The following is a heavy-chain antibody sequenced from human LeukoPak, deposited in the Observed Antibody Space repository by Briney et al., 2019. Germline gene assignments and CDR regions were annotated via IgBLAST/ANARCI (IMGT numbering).Heavy chain of an antibody. V-gene: IGHV5-51*01. D-gene: IGHD2-2*01. Sequence: GESLKISCKGSGYSFTSYWIGWVRQMPGKGLELMGIIYPGDPDTRYSPSFQGQVTISADKSISTAYLQWSSLKASDTAMYYCARRHCSSTSCYAGFDYWGQGTLVTVSS. CDR2: IYPGDPDT. J-gene: IGHJ4*02. CDR1: GYSFTSYW. CDR3: ARRHCSSTSCYAGFDY.